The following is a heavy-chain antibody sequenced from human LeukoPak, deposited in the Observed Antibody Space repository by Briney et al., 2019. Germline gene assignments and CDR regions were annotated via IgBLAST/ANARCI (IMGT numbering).Heavy chain of an antibody. CDR3: ARDGSSGWYEI. CDR2: INHSGST. V-gene: IGHV4-39*07. CDR1: GGSISRSSYY. J-gene: IGHJ4*02. Sequence: PSETLSLTCTVSGGSISRSSYYWSWIRQPPGKGLEWIGEINHSGSTNYNPSLKSRVTISVDTSKNQFSLKLSSVTAADTAVYYCARDGSSGWYEIWGQGTLVTVSS. D-gene: IGHD6-19*01.